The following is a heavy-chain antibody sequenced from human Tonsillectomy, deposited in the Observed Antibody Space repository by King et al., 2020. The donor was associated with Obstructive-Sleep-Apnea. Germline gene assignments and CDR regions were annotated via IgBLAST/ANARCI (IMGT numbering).Heavy chain of an antibody. J-gene: IGHJ4*02. D-gene: IGHD2-2*01. CDR2: ISSSSSTI. Sequence: VQLVESGGGLVQPGGSLRLSCAASGFTFSSYSMNWVRQAPGKGLEGVSYISSSSSTIYYADSVKGRFTISRDNAKNSLYLQMNSLRAEDTAVYYCARDAGIIVVVPAAIDYWGQGTLVTVSS. CDR3: ARDAGIIVVVPAAIDY. V-gene: IGHV3-48*04. CDR1: GFTFSSYS.